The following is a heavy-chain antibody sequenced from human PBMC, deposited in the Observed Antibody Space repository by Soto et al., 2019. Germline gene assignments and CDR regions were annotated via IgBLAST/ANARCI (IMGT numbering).Heavy chain of an antibody. CDR3: ARDHNWAFDS. D-gene: IGHD1-1*01. J-gene: IGHJ4*02. V-gene: IGHV3-48*02. Sequence: PGGSLRLSCTASVFIFSSFSMNLVRRAPGKGLEWLSYISRDSGAIYYADSVKGRFTISRDNAKNSLLLQMNSLRDEDTAVYYCARDHNWAFDSWGQGTLVTVSS. CDR1: VFIFSSFS. CDR2: ISRDSGAI.